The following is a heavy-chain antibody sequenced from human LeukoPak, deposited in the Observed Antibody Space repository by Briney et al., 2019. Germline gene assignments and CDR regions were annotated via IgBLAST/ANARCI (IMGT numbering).Heavy chain of an antibody. CDR1: GGSISSGGYY. V-gene: IGHV4-30-2*01. D-gene: IGHD1-26*01. Sequence: SQTLSLTCTVSGGSISSGGYYWSWIRQPPGKGLEWIGYIYHSGSTYNNPSLKSRVTISVDRSKNQFSLNLSSVTAADTAVYYCARLEWELGGRPVEYFQHWGQGTLVTVSS. CDR3: ARLEWELGGRPVEYFQH. CDR2: IYHSGST. J-gene: IGHJ1*01.